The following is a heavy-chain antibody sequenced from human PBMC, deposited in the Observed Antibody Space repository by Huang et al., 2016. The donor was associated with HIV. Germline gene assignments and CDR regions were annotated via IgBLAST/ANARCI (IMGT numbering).Heavy chain of an antibody. V-gene: IGHV1-2*02. D-gene: IGHD5-18*01. J-gene: IGHJ4*02. CDR3: AREEAAIVY. CDR2: INPNSGGT. CDR1: GYTFAGYY. Sequence: QVQLVQSGAEVKKPGASVKVSCKASGYTFAGYYMHWVRQAPGKGLEWRGWINPNSGGTNYAQKFQGRVTMTRGTSISTAYMELSRLRSDDTAVFYCAREEAAIVYWGQGTLVTVSS.